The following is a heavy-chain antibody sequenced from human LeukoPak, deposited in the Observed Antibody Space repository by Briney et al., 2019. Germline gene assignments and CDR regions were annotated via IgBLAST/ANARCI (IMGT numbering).Heavy chain of an antibody. CDR2: ISSNGGST. J-gene: IGHJ6*02. Sequence: GGSLRLSCSASGFTFSSYAMHWVRQAPGKGLEYVSAISSNGGSTYYADSVKGRFTISRDNSKNTLYLQMSSLRAEDTAVYYCVKAIWDGSGSYHWYYYYYGMDVWGQGTTVTVSS. CDR1: GFTFSSYA. D-gene: IGHD3-10*01. V-gene: IGHV3-64D*06. CDR3: VKAIWDGSGSYHWYYYYYGMDV.